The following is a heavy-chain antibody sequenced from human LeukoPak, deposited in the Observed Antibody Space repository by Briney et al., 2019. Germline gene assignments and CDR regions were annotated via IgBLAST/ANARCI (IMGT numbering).Heavy chain of an antibody. V-gene: IGHV1-69*13. CDR1: GDTFSNYA. D-gene: IGHD3-9*01. J-gene: IGHJ6*02. Sequence: ASVKVSCKASGDTFSNYAISWVRQAPGQGLEWMGGIIPIFGTANYAQKFQGRVTITADESTSTAYMELSSLRSEDTAVYYCARWSGGSDWLYHYGMDVWGQGTTVTVSS. CDR3: ARWSGGSDWLYHYGMDV. CDR2: IIPIFGTA.